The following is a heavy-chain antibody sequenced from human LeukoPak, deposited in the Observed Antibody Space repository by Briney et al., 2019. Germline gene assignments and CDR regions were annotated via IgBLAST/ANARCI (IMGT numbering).Heavy chain of an antibody. V-gene: IGHV1-8*01. J-gene: IGHJ6*03. D-gene: IGHD6-13*01. Sequence: RRASVTVSCKASGYTFTSYDINWVRQAPGQGLEWMGWMNPNSGNTGYAQKFQGRVTMTRNTSISTAYMELSSLRSEDTAVYYCARVAAAGDYYYYYYMDVWGKGTTVTVSS. CDR3: ARVAAAGDYYYYYYMDV. CDR2: MNPNSGNT. CDR1: GYTFTSYD.